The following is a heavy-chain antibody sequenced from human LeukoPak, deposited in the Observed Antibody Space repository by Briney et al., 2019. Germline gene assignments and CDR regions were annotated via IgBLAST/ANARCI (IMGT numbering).Heavy chain of an antibody. Sequence: PSETLSLTCTVSGGSISSHYWSWLRQPQGKGLEWIGYIYYSGSTNYNPSLKSRVTISVDTSKNQFSLKLSSVTAADTAVYYCARAGAYCGGDCYLLQNDDAFDIWGQGTMVTVSS. D-gene: IGHD2-21*02. J-gene: IGHJ3*02. CDR2: IYYSGST. V-gene: IGHV4-59*11. CDR3: ARAGAYCGGDCYLLQNDDAFDI. CDR1: GGSISSHY.